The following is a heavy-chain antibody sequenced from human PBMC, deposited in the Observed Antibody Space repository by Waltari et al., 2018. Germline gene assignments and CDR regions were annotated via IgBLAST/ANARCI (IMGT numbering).Heavy chain of an antibody. CDR2: IYHSGST. J-gene: IGHJ4*02. D-gene: IGHD6-13*01. CDR3: ASIPGIAAAGDY. Sequence: QVQLQESGPGLVKPSETLSLTCAVSGYSISRGYYWGWIRQPPGKGLEWIGSIYHSGSTYYNPSLKSRVTISVDTSKNQFSLKLSSVTAADTAVYYCASIPGIAAAGDYWGQGTLVTVSS. V-gene: IGHV4-38-2*01. CDR1: GYSISRGYY.